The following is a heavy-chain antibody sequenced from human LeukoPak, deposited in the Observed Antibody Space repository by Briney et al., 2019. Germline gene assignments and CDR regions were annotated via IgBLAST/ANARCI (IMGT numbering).Heavy chain of an antibody. D-gene: IGHD3-10*01. J-gene: IGHJ5*02. CDR2: IIPILGIA. Sequence: SVKVSCKASGGTFSSYTISWVRQAPGQGLEWMGRIIPILGIANYAQKFQGRVTITADKSTSTAYMELSSLRSEDTAVYYCARSYYYGSGSFDPWGQGTLVPVPS. CDR1: GGTFSSYT. CDR3: ARSYYYGSGSFDP. V-gene: IGHV1-69*02.